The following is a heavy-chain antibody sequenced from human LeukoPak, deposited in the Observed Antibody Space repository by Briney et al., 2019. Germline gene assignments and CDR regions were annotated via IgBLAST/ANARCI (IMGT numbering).Heavy chain of an antibody. V-gene: IGHV1-58*02. CDR2: IVVGSGNT. D-gene: IGHD4-11*01. Sequence: ASVKVSCKASAFTFPNSAIQWVRQARGQRLEWIGWIVVGSGNTDYARALQDRVTITRDMSTTTAYMELSSLSSKDTAVYYCATDDQQSVMWGQGTLVTVSS. CDR1: AFTFPNSA. J-gene: IGHJ4*02. CDR3: ATDDQQSVM.